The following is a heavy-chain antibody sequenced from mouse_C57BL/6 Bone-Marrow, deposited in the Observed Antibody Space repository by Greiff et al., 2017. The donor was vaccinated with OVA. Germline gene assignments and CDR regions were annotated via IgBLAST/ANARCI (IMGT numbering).Heavy chain of an antibody. CDR3: ARALDGYSDY. Sequence: EVKVVESGGGLVKPGGSLKLSCAASGFTFSSYAMSWVRQTPEKRLEWVATISDGGSYTYYPDNVKGRFTISRDNAKNNLYLQMSHLKSEDTAMYYCARALDGYSDYWGQGTTLTVSS. J-gene: IGHJ2*01. V-gene: IGHV5-4*03. CDR2: ISDGGSYT. CDR1: GFTFSSYA. D-gene: IGHD2-3*01.